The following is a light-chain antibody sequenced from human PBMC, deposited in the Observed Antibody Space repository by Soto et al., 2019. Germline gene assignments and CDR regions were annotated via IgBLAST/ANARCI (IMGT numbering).Light chain of an antibody. J-gene: IGKJ1*01. CDR3: QQYYDTPRT. CDR1: QSVFYSSDNKNY. Sequence: DIVMTQSPDSLAVSLGERATINCKSSQSVFYSSDNKNYLAWYQQKSGQPPKLLIYWASTRQSGVPDRFSGSGSGTDFTLTISSLQADDVAVYYCQQYYDTPRTFGQGTKVEIK. CDR2: WAS. V-gene: IGKV4-1*01.